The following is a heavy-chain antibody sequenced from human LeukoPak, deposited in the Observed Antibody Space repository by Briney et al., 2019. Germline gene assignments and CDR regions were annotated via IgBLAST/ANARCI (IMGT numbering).Heavy chain of an antibody. Sequence: SENLSLTCTVSGGYISSYYWSWIRQPPGKGLEWIGYIYYRGSPNYNPSLKSRVTISVDTSKHQFSLKLSSVTAADTAVYYCAGCGGDCYPWYFDLWGRGTLVTVSS. J-gene: IGHJ2*01. CDR1: GGYISSYY. CDR3: AGCGGDCYPWYFDL. D-gene: IGHD2-21*02. CDR2: IYYRGSP. V-gene: IGHV4-59*01.